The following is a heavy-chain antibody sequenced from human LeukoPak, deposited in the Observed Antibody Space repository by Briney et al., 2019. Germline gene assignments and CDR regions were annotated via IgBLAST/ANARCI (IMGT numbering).Heavy chain of an antibody. V-gene: IGHV4-39*07. Sequence: SETLSLTCTVSGGSMSSNSYYWGWIRQPPGKGLEWVGNIYYTGSTFYNPSLKSRVTISLDTSKNQFSLKLNSVTAADTAVYYCARDPGYYDFWSGYHWFDPWGQGTLVTVSS. D-gene: IGHD3-3*01. J-gene: IGHJ5*02. CDR2: IYYTGST. CDR3: ARDPGYYDFWSGYHWFDP. CDR1: GGSMSSNSYY.